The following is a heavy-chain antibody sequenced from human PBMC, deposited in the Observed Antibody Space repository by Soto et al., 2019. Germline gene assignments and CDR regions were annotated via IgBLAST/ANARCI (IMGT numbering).Heavy chain of an antibody. CDR2: ISSSSSDI. J-gene: IGHJ6*02. CDR1: GFTFRSYT. D-gene: IGHD3-10*01. V-gene: IGHV3-48*02. CDR3: ARDRIDGSGSYYKWSGYYYYGMDV. Sequence: EVQLEESGGGMVQPGGSLRLSCTVSGFTFRSYTMNWVRQAPGKGLEWVSYISSSSSDIYYADSVKGRFTISRDNAKNSLYLEMNSLRDEDTAVYYCARDRIDGSGSYYKWSGYYYYGMDVWGQGTTVTVSS.